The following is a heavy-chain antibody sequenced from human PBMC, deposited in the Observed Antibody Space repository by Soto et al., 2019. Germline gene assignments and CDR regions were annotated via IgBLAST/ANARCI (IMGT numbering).Heavy chain of an antibody. Sequence: QVQLVQSGAEVKKPGASVKVSCTASGYTFTHYAIHWVRHAPGQRLEWMGFINAGSGNTKYSQTFQGRLTFTKDTSASTAYMDLSSLRSEDTAIYYCARGLAXDGAWGQGTLVTVSS. CDR3: ARGLAXDGA. CDR2: INAGSGNT. CDR1: GYTFTHYA. D-gene: IGHD6-13*01. J-gene: IGHJ5*02. V-gene: IGHV1-3*01.